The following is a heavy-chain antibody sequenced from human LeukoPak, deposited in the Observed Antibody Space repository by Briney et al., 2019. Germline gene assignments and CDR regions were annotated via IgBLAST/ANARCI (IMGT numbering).Heavy chain of an antibody. V-gene: IGHV3-21*01. Sequence: GGSLRLSCAASGFTFSSYSMSWVRQAPGKGLEWVSSISSSSSYIYYADSVKGRFTISRDNAKNSLYLQMNSLRAEDTAVYYCARSEYDSSSSYYWDFDYWGQGTLVTVSS. CDR2: ISSSSSYI. J-gene: IGHJ4*02. D-gene: IGHD3-22*01. CDR3: ARSEYDSSSSYYWDFDY. CDR1: GFTFSSYS.